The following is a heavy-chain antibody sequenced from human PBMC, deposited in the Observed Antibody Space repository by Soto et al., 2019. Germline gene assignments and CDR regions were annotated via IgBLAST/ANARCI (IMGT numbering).Heavy chain of an antibody. D-gene: IGHD6-13*01. CDR2: MKSYRGGGTT. V-gene: IGHV3-15*07. CDR3: IWQQDFYYGKAV. Sequence: EVQLVESGGGLVTPGGSLRLSCTGTGFSFSPAWMNWVRQAPGNGLEWVGRMKSYRGGGTTDYSATVQGRFTISRDDSKNTLYLQMNRLKFEATALYFCIWQQDFYYGKAVWGQGTTVTVSS. CDR1: GFSFSPAW. J-gene: IGHJ6*02.